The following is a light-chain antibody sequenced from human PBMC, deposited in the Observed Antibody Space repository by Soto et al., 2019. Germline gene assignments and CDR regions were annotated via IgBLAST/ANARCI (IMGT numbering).Light chain of an antibody. CDR1: QSVGTY. CDR3: QQRDKWPPYT. Sequence: EVVLTQSPGTLSLSAGERATLSCRASQSVGTYVAWYQQKPGQAPRLLIYDGSKRATGIPARFSGSGSGTVFTLTISYLEPEDFAVYYCQQRDKWPPYTFGQGTKVDIK. J-gene: IGKJ2*01. CDR2: DGS. V-gene: IGKV3-11*01.